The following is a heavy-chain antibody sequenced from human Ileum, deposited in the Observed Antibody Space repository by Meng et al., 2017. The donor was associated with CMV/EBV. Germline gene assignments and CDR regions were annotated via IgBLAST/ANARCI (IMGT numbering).Heavy chain of an antibody. V-gene: IGHV3-7*01. CDR1: GFSFSSHW. Sequence: GESLKISCAASGFSFSSHWMSWVRQAPGKGLEWVANINQPGSDKKYVAFVKGRFTISRDNAKNSLYLQMNSLRAEDTAVYYCARVTSPPYCGANCYSTGEYFQNWGQGTLVTVSS. CDR2: INQPGSDK. CDR3: ARVTSPPYCGANCYSTGEYFQN. D-gene: IGHD2-21*01. J-gene: IGHJ1*01.